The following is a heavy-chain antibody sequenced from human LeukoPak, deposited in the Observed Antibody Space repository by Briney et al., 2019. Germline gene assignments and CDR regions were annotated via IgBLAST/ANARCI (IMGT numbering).Heavy chain of an antibody. CDR1: GFTFSNYW. D-gene: IGHD5-12*01. V-gene: IGHV3-7*05. CDR3: ARTYSASDSR. CDR2: IKQDGSEK. J-gene: IGHJ4*02. Sequence: GGSLRLSCAASGFTFSNYWMSWVRQASGRGLEWVANIKQDGSEKFYADSVKGRFTISRDNAKSPLYLQMNSLRADDTAVYYCARTYSASDSRWGQGTLVTVSS.